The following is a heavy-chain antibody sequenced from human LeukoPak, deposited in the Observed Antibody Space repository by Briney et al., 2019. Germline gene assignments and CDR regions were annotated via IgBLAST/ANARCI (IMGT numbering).Heavy chain of an antibody. D-gene: IGHD6-6*01. J-gene: IGHJ5*02. Sequence: SVKVSCKASGGTFSSYAISWVRQAPGQGLEWMGGIIPIFGTANYAQKFQGRVTITTDESTSTAYMELRSLRSDDTAVYYCARALQRGHVRWFDPWGQGTLVTVSS. CDR3: ARALQRGHVRWFDP. CDR1: GGTFSSYA. V-gene: IGHV1-69*05. CDR2: IIPIFGTA.